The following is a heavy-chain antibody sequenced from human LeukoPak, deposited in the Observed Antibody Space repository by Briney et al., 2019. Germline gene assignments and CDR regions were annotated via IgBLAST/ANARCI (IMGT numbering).Heavy chain of an antibody. J-gene: IGHJ4*02. CDR1: GFTFSSYA. CDR2: ISGSGGST. Sequence: PGGSLRLSCAASGFTFSSYAMSWVRQAPAKGLEWVSAISGSGGSTYYSDSVKGRFTISRDNSKNTLYLQMNSLRAEDTAVYYCAKDRGYSSGWYGDWGQGTLVTVSS. D-gene: IGHD6-13*01. V-gene: IGHV3-23*01. CDR3: AKDRGYSSGWYGD.